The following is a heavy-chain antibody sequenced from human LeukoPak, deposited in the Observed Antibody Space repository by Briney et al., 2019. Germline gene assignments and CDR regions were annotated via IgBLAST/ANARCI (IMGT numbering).Heavy chain of an antibody. V-gene: IGHV1-69*13. CDR3: ARETIVVVPAAITLGANWFDP. Sequence: SVKVSCKASGGTFSSYAISWVRQAPGQGLEWMGGIIPIFGTANYAQKFQGRVMITADESTSTAYMELSSLRSEDTAVYYCARETIVVVPAAITLGANWFDPWGQGTLVTVSS. CDR2: IIPIFGTA. CDR1: GGTFSSYA. J-gene: IGHJ5*02. D-gene: IGHD2-2*01.